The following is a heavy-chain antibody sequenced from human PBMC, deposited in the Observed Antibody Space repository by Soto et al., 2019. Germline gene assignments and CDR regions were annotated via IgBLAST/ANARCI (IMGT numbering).Heavy chain of an antibody. D-gene: IGHD2-15*01. CDR1: GFTFSDFE. J-gene: IGHJ6*02. V-gene: IGHV3-48*03. CDR3: ARAAALICSGGSCYSNYYGMDV. CDR2: ISTSGTTI. Sequence: PGGSLRLSCAASGFTFSDFEMNWFRQAPGKGLEWVSFISTSGTTIYYADSVRGRLTISRDNAKNSLYLQMNGLRAEDTAVYYCARAAALICSGGSCYSNYYGMDVWGQGTTVTVSS.